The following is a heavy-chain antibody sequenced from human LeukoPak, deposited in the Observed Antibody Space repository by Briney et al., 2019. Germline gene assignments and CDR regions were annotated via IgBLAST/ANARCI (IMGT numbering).Heavy chain of an antibody. J-gene: IGHJ4*02. D-gene: IGHD1-26*01. V-gene: IGHV3-30*14. CDR2: ISYDGSNK. Sequence: GRSLRLSCAAYGFTFSSYSMHWVRQAPGKGLEWVAVISYDGSNKYYADSVKGRFTISRDNSKNSLYLQMNSLRAEDTAVYYCARGVGATMRSFFDYWGQGTLVTVSS. CDR3: ARGVGATMRSFFDY. CDR1: GFTFSSYS.